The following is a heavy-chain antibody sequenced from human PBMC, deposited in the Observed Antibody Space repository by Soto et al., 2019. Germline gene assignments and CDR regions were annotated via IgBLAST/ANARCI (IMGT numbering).Heavy chain of an antibody. V-gene: IGHV4-59*01. CDR2: IYYSGST. J-gene: IGHJ5*02. CDR3: ARGRSAYDFWSGSNWFDP. D-gene: IGHD3-3*01. Sequence: LSVTCTVSGGSISSYYWSWIRQPPGKGLEWIGYIYYSGSTNYNPSLKSRVTISVDTSKNQFSLKLSSVTAADTAVYYCARGRSAYDFWSGSNWFDPWGQGTLVTVSS. CDR1: GGSISSYY.